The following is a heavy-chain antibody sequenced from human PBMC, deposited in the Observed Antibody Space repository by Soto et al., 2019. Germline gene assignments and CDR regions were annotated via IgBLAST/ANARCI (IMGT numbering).Heavy chain of an antibody. CDR1: GGSISSGTYF. CDR2: MHSGGSA. CDR3: ARQDGQTTVTTIRVWFDP. J-gene: IGHJ5*02. D-gene: IGHD4-17*01. Sequence: PXETLSLTCSVSGGSISSGTYFWGWIRQPPGKGLEWIGSMHSGGSAYYNPSLKSRVTVSVDTSKNQFSLRLSSVTAADTAVYYCARQDGQTTVTTIRVWFDPWSQGTLVTVS. V-gene: IGHV4-39*01.